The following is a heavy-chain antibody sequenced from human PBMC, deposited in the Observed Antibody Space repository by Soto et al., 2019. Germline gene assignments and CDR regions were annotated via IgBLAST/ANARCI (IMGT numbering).Heavy chain of an antibody. CDR1: GYTCTRYD. CDR2: MKPNSGNP. Sequence: QVPRVQSGAEVKKPGSSVKVSCKASGYTCTRYDINWVRQATGQGFEWKGWMKPNSGNPGYAQKFQGRVTMTRNTTMSTAYMELSSLRSYDTGVYYCARQKTSDGMDVWGQGTTVTVSS. V-gene: IGHV1-8*01. J-gene: IGHJ6*02. CDR3: ARQKTSDGMDV.